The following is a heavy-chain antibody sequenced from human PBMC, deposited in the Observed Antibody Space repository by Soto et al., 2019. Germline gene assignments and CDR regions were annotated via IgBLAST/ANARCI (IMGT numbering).Heavy chain of an antibody. CDR3: ASGTVPPSIDY. Sequence: QIQLVQSGAEVKKPGASVKVSCKASGYTFSSYGISWVRQAPGQGLEWMGWISADNGNTNYIKKLQGRVTMTRDTSTSTAYMELRSLRSDDTAFYYCASGTVPPSIDYWGQGTLVTVSS. V-gene: IGHV1-18*01. D-gene: IGHD4-4*01. CDR2: ISADNGNT. CDR1: GYTFSSYG. J-gene: IGHJ4*02.